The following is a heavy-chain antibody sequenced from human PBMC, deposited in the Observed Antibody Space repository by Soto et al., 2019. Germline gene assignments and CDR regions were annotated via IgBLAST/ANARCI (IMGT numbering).Heavy chain of an antibody. J-gene: IGHJ3*02. Sequence: PGGSLRLSCAASGFTFSNAWMSWVRQAPGKGLEWVGRIKSKTDGGTTDYAAPVKGRFTISRDDSKNTLYLQMNSLKTEDTAVYYCTTASIAVAPDAFDIWGQGTMVTVSS. CDR1: GFTFSNAW. CDR2: IKSKTDGGTT. V-gene: IGHV3-15*01. D-gene: IGHD6-19*01. CDR3: TTASIAVAPDAFDI.